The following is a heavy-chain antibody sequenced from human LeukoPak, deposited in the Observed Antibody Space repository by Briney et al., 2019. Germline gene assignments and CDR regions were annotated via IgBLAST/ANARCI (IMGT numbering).Heavy chain of an antibody. J-gene: IGHJ5*02. D-gene: IGHD6-13*01. CDR1: GGSISSSY. CDR3: ARQVTAAAGTNWFDP. Sequence: SESLALTCTVSGGSISSSYWSWIRQPPGKGLEWIGYIHYSGSIHYNPSLKSRVTMSVDTSKNQLSLKVNSVTAADTAFYYCARQVTAAAGTNWFDPWGQGNLVAVSS. V-gene: IGHV4-59*08. CDR2: IHYSGSI.